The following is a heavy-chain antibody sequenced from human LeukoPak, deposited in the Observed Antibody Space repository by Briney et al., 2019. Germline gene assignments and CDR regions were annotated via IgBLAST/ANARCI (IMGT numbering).Heavy chain of an antibody. J-gene: IGHJ4*02. Sequence: ASVKVSCKASGYIFTSYYMHWVRQAPGQGPEWMGIINPSGGSTSYAQKFQGRVTMTRDTSTSTVYMELSSLKSEDTAVYYCASGTYYYDSSGYYYEIDYWGQGTLVTVSS. CDR1: GYIFTSYY. CDR3: ASGTYYYDSSGYYYEIDY. CDR2: INPSGGST. V-gene: IGHV1-46*01. D-gene: IGHD3-22*01.